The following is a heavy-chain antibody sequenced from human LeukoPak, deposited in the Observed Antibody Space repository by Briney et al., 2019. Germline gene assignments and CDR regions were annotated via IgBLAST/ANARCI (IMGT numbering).Heavy chain of an antibody. Sequence: GGSLRLSCAASGFTVSSNYMSWVRQAPGKGLEWVSVIYSGGSTYYANSVKGRFTISRDNSKNTLSLQLNSLRAEDTAVYYCAKGTSSSCYSAPNYWGQGTLVTVSS. CDR3: AKGTSSSCYSAPNY. CDR1: GFTVSSNY. D-gene: IGHD2-15*01. CDR2: IYSGGST. J-gene: IGHJ4*02. V-gene: IGHV3-53*01.